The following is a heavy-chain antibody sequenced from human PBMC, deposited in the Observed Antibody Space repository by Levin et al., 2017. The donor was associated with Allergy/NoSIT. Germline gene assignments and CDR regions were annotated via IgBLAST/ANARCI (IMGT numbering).Heavy chain of an antibody. J-gene: IGHJ4*02. Sequence: SETLSLTCAVSGGSISSGGYSWSWIRQPPGKGLEWIGYIYHSGSPYYNPSLKSRVTISVDRSKNQFSVKLSSVTAADTAVYYCARVNIPLGGSFDYWGQGTLITVSS. CDR3: ARVNIPLGGSFDY. V-gene: IGHV4-30-2*01. CDR1: GGSISSGGYS. CDR2: IYHSGSP. D-gene: IGHD2/OR15-2a*01.